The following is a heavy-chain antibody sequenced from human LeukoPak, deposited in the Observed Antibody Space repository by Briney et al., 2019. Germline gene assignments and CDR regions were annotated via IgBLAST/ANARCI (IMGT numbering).Heavy chain of an antibody. Sequence: SETLSLTCTVSGGSISSSSYYWGRIRQPPGKGLEWIGSIYYSGSTYYNPSLKSRVTISVDTSKNQFSLKLSSVTAADTAVYYCARLAIAVAGTGSADYYYYGMDVWGQGTTVTVSS. CDR3: ARLAIAVAGTGSADYYYYGMDV. V-gene: IGHV4-39*01. CDR1: GGSISSSSYY. J-gene: IGHJ6*02. D-gene: IGHD6-19*01. CDR2: IYYSGST.